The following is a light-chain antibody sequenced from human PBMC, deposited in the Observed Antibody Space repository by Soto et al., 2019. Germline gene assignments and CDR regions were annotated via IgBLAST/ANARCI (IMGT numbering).Light chain of an antibody. Sequence: QSVLTQPPSASGSPGQSVTISCPGTSSDVGGYNYVSWYQQHPGKAPKLMIYEVNKRPSGVPDRFSGSKSGNTASLTVSGLQAEDEADYYCSSYAGSNIVLFGGGTKVTVL. V-gene: IGLV2-8*01. J-gene: IGLJ2*01. CDR1: SSDVGGYNY. CDR2: EVN. CDR3: SSYAGSNIVL.